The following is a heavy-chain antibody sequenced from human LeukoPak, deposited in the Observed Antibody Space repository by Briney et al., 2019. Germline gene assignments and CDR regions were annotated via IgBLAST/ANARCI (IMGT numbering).Heavy chain of an antibody. CDR1: GFTFSTYN. V-gene: IGHV3-53*01. J-gene: IGHJ4*02. Sequence: GGSLRLSCAASGFTFSTYNMNWVRQAPGKGLEWVSVIYSGGSTYYADSVKGRFTISRDNSKNTLYLQMNSLRAEDTAVYYCARMTTVTYYFDYWGQGTLVTVSS. CDR2: IYSGGST. D-gene: IGHD4-17*01. CDR3: ARMTTVTYYFDY.